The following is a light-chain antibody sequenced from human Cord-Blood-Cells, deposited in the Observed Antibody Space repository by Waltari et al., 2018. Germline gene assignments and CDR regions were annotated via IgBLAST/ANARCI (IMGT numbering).Light chain of an antibody. CDR1: QSLLHSNGYND. CDR3: MQALQTPYT. CDR2: LGS. V-gene: IGKV2-28*01. Sequence: DIVMTQSPLSLPVTPGEPASISCRSSQSLLHSNGYNDLDWYLQKPGQSPQHLIYLGSNRASWVPNRFSGSGSGTDFTLKISRVEAEDVGVYYCMQALQTPYTFGQGTKLEIK. J-gene: IGKJ2*01.